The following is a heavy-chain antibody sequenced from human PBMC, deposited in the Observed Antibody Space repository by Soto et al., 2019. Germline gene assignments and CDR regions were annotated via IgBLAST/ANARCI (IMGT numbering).Heavy chain of an antibody. CDR1: GGSISSYY. D-gene: IGHD2-15*01. J-gene: IGHJ4*02. CDR2: MYYSGST. V-gene: IGHV4-59*01. CDR3: ARGRIGSSY. Sequence: SETLSLTCTVSGGSISSYYWSWIRQPPGKGLEWIGYMYYSGSTNYNPSLKSRVTISVDTSKKQFSLKLSSVTAADTAVYYCARGRIGSSYWGQGILVTVSS.